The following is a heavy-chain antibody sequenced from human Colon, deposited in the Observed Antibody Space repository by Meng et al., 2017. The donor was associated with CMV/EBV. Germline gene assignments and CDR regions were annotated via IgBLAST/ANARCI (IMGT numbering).Heavy chain of an antibody. Sequence: LSWAASGFTFSTYSMNWVRQAPGKGLEWVSSISSSSAYIYYADSVKGRFTISRDNAKNSLYLQMNSLRAEDTALYYCARGWFGELWGYWGQGTLVTVSS. CDR2: ISSSSAYI. CDR1: GFTFSTYS. CDR3: ARGWFGELWGY. D-gene: IGHD3-10*01. J-gene: IGHJ4*02. V-gene: IGHV3-21*01.